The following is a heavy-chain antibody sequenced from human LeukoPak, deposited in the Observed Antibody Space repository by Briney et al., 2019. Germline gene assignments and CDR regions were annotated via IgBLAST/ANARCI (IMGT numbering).Heavy chain of an antibody. CDR3: AKDGAYDFWSGYSPYNWFDP. CDR2: ISYDGSNK. CDR1: GFTFSSYG. D-gene: IGHD3-3*01. V-gene: IGHV3-30*18. J-gene: IGHJ5*02. Sequence: GRSLRLSCAASGFTFSSYGMHWVRQAPGKGLEWVAVISYDGSNKYYADSVRGRFTISRDNSKNTPYLQMNSLRAEDTAVYYCAKDGAYDFWSGYSPYNWFDPWGQGTLVTVSS.